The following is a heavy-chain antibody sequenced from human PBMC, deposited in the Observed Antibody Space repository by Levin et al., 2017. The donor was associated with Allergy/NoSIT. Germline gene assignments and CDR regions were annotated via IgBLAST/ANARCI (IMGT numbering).Heavy chain of an antibody. CDR1: GFTFSSYG. CDR2: ISYDGSNK. V-gene: IGHV3-30*18. Sequence: GGSLRLSCAASGFTFSSYGMHWVRQAPGKGLEWVAVISYDGSNKYYADSVKGRFTISRDNSKNTLYLQMNSLRAEDTAVYYCAKLMITFGGVIAFDAFDIWGQGTMVTVSS. J-gene: IGHJ3*02. D-gene: IGHD3-16*02. CDR3: AKLMITFGGVIAFDAFDI.